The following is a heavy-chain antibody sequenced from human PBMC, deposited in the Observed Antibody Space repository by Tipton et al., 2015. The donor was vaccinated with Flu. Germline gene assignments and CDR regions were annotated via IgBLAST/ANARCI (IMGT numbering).Heavy chain of an antibody. D-gene: IGHD3-22*01. CDR3: ARYRWNMIENPNDAFDI. CDR1: GYTFTGYY. V-gene: IGHV1-2*02. Sequence: QLVQSGAEVKKPGASVKVSCKASGYTFTGYYMHWVRQAPGQGLEWMGWINPNSGGTNYAQEFQGRVTMTRDTSISTAYMELSRLRSDDTAVYYCARYRWNMIENPNDAFDIWGQGTMVTVSS. CDR2: INPNSGGT. J-gene: IGHJ3*02.